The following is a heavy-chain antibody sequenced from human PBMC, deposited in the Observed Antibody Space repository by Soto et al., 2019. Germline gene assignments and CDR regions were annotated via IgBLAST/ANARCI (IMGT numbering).Heavy chain of an antibody. D-gene: IGHD3-3*01. CDR2: INHSGSS. Sequence: SETLSLTCAVSGGSFSGHYWSWIRQSPGKGLEWIGEINHSGSSNYNPSLESRITISLDTSKNHFSLDLSSVTAADTAVYYCARVSVLLGFDFWSGYNRWFDPWGQGTLVTVSS. CDR1: GGSFSGHY. CDR3: ARVSVLLGFDFWSGYNRWFDP. V-gene: IGHV4-34*01. J-gene: IGHJ5*02.